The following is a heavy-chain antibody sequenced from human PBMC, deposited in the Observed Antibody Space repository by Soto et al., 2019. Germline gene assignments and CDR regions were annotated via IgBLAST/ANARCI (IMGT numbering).Heavy chain of an antibody. V-gene: IGHV4-34*01. D-gene: IGHD4-17*01. CDR2: ITHSGST. Sequence: QVQLPQWGAGLLKPSETLSLTCAVYGGSFSGYYWSWIRQPPGTGLEWIGEITHSGSTNYNPSTKSRVAIAGDTSKDQFSLKLSSVTAADTAVYYCARGPQNYTVTTYWGQGTPVTDSS. J-gene: IGHJ4*02. CDR1: GGSFSGYY. CDR3: ARGPQNYTVTTY.